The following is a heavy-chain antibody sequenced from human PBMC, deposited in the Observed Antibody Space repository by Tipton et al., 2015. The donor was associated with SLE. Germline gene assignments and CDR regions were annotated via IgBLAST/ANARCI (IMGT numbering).Heavy chain of an antibody. CDR3: ARGVAGYSFFSYMDV. CDR2: VSHSRST. CDR1: GGSFSGYA. J-gene: IGHJ6*03. D-gene: IGHD2-15*01. Sequence: TLSLTCAVSGGSFSGYAWSWVRQPPGKGLEWIGEVSHSRSTNYNPSLNSVATISLDTSRNQFSLNLRSVTAADTAMYYCARGVAGYSFFSYMDVWGKGTTVTIS. V-gene: IGHV4-34*01.